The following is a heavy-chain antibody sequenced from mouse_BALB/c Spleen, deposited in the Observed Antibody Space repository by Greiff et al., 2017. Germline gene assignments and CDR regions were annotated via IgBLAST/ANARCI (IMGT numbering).Heavy chain of an antibody. CDR1: GYTFTDYN. D-gene: IGHD1-2*01. CDR3: ARGNYYGPYYAMDY. CDR2: INPNNGGT. J-gene: IGHJ4*01. V-gene: IGHV1-18*01. Sequence: EVKLQESGPELVKPGASVKIPCKASGYTFTDYNMDWVKQSHGKSLEWIGDINPNNGGTIYNQKFKGKATLTVDKSSSTAYMELRSLTSEDTAVYYCARGNYYGPYYAMDYWGQGTSVTVSS.